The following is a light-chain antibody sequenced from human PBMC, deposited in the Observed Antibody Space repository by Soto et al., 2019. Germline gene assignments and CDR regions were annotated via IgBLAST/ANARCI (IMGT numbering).Light chain of an antibody. Sequence: QSVLTQPTSASGTPGQTVTISCSGSSSNIGSYTINWYQQLPGTAPKLLIYTNNQRPSGVPDRFSGSKSGTSASLAISGLHSEDEADHYSSASDDCLNGVVFGGGTKLTVL. CDR2: TNN. CDR1: SSNIGSYT. V-gene: IGLV1-44*01. J-gene: IGLJ2*01. CDR3: SASDDCLNGVV.